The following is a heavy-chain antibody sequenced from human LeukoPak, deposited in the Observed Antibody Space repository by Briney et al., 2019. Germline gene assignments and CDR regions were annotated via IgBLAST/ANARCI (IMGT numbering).Heavy chain of an antibody. V-gene: IGHV3-21*05. CDR2: ISSSSSFI. J-gene: IGHJ4*02. Sequence: PGGSLRLSCAASGFTFSSYSMNWVRQAPGKGLEWVSYISSSSSFIYYVDSVKGRFTISRDNAKNSLYLQMNSLRAEDTAVYYCARDCPLTVAPLCIFDYWGQGTLVTVSS. CDR1: GFTFSSYS. D-gene: IGHD2-2*01. CDR3: ARDCPLTVAPLCIFDY.